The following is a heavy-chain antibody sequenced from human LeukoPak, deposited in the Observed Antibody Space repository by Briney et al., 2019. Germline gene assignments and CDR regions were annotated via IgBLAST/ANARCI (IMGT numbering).Heavy chain of an antibody. D-gene: IGHD2-2*01. CDR1: GFTFSNYG. J-gene: IGHJ4*02. CDR3: AKSHRGHCSTTTCDDGGDY. CDR2: IRYDGSDK. V-gene: IGHV3-30*02. Sequence: GGSLRLSCAASGFTFSNYGMDWVRQAPGKGLEWVAFIRYDGSDKYYVDSVKGRFTISRDNSKNTLYLQMNSLRAEDTAVYYCAKSHRGHCSTTTCDDGGDYWGQGTLVTVSS.